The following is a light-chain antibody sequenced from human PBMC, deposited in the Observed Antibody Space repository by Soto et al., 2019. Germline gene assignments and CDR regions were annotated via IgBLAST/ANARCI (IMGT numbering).Light chain of an antibody. J-gene: IGLJ3*02. Sequence: QSVLTQPPSVSGAPGQRVTISCTGSSSNIGARYDVHWFQQLPGTAPKLLIYGNINRPSGVPDRFSGSKSGTSASLAITGLQAEDGGDYYRPSYYSSLSGWVFGGGTKLTVL. CDR1: SSNIGARYD. CDR3: PSYYSSLSGWV. V-gene: IGLV1-40*01. CDR2: GNI.